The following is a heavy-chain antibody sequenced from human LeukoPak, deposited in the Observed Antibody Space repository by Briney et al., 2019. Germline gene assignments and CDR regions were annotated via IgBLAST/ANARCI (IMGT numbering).Heavy chain of an antibody. D-gene: IGHD6-19*01. CDR2: ISSSGTYI. V-gene: IGHV3-21*04. CDR1: GFTFSDYN. CDR3: TREFRQTYTSGWSLDY. Sequence: GGSLRLSCAASGFTFSDYNMNWVRQAPGKGLEWVSVISSSGTYIYYADSVKGRFTISRDNSKNTIYLQMNSLRAEDTATYYCTREFRQTYTSGWSLDYWGQGTLVTVSS. J-gene: IGHJ4*02.